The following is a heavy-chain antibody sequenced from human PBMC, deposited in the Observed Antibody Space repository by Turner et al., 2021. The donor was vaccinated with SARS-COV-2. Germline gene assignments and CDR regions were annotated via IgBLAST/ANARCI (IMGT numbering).Heavy chain of an antibody. CDR2: FYKIGSI. CDR3: ARHQGSASGYDHGMNV. D-gene: IGHD1-26*01. Sequence: QVQLQASGPGLLRPSETLSLPCTVSGGSISSKSWSWIRQSPGRGLEWIGYFYKIGSIDYNPTLRSRVTISVDTSKNQLSLNLISVTAADTAVYYCARHQGSASGYDHGMNVWGQGTAVIVSS. J-gene: IGHJ6*02. V-gene: IGHV4-59*08. CDR1: GGSISSKS.